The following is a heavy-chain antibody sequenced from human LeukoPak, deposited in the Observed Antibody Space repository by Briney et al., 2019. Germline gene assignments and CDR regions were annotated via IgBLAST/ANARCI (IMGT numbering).Heavy chain of an antibody. CDR2: IYYSGST. CDR3: ARGGSYYGYFDY. J-gene: IGHJ4*02. D-gene: IGHD1-26*01. CDR1: GGSISSYY. Sequence: SETPSLTCTVSGGSISSYYWSWIRQPPEKGLEWIGYIYYSGSTNYNPSLKSRVTISVDASKNQFSLKLSSVTAADTAVYYCARGGSYYGYFDYWGQGTLVTVSS. V-gene: IGHV4-59*01.